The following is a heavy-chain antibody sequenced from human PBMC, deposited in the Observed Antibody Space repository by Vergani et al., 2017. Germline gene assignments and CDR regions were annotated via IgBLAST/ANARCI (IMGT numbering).Heavy chain of an antibody. CDR3: AGMVEHMVRVVKPYGMDV. V-gene: IGHV1-69*04. J-gene: IGHJ6*02. CDR2: IIHILGLA. CDR1: GGTFSSYA. Sequence: QVQLVQSGAEVKKPGSSVKVSCKASGGTFSSYAISWVRQAPGQGLEWMGRIIHILGLANYAQKLRCRVTLTTDTSTRTAYMELRSLRSDDTSVFSCAGMVEHMVRVVKPYGMDVWGQGTTVTVSS. D-gene: IGHD3-10*01.